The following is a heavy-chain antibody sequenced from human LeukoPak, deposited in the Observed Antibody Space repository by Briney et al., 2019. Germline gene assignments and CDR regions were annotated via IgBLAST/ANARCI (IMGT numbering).Heavy chain of an antibody. CDR3: AKVLGSSGNYPSDY. Sequence: PGGSLRLSCAASGFTFSNFAMNWVRQAPGKGLEWVSTISGTGGSTYYADSVKGRFTISRDNSKNTLYLQMRNLRVEHTAVYHCAKVLGSSGNYPSDYWGQGTLVTVSS. CDR2: ISGTGGST. CDR1: GFTFSNFA. J-gene: IGHJ4*02. V-gene: IGHV3-23*01. D-gene: IGHD3-22*01.